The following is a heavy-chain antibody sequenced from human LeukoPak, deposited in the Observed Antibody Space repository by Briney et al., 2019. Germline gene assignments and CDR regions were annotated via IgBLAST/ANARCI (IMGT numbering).Heavy chain of an antibody. CDR3: ARDRAWNYFDY. CDR1: GFTFSRHG. V-gene: IGHV3-30*03. J-gene: IGHJ4*02. D-gene: IGHD3-3*01. CDR2: ISNDGSRK. Sequence: GGSLRLSGAPSGFTFSRHGMHWVRQAPGKGLEWVAIISNDGSRKYYAHSVEGRFTISRDNSKNTLYLQMDSLRAEDTAVYYCARDRAWNYFDYWGQGTLVTVSS.